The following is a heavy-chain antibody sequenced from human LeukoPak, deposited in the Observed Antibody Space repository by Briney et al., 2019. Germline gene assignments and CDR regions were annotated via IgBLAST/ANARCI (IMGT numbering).Heavy chain of an antibody. CDR2: IYYSAST. J-gene: IGHJ3*02. Sequence: SETLSLTCTVSVDSLSSGDYYWGWIRQPPGKGLEWIVSIYYSASTYYNPSLKSPVTISVDPSKNQFSLKLSSVTAADTAVYYCARGAPLPAAINDAFDIWGQGTMVTVSS. D-gene: IGHD2-2*01. CDR3: ARGAPLPAAINDAFDI. CDR1: VDSLSSGDYY. V-gene: IGHV4-39*01.